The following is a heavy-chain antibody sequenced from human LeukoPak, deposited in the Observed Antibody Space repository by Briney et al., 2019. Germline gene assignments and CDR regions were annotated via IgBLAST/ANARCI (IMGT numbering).Heavy chain of an antibody. J-gene: IGHJ3*02. D-gene: IGHD3-22*01. V-gene: IGHV1-69*04. CDR2: IIPILGIA. CDR3: ARVPLYYYDSSGSWGAFDI. Sequence: GASVKVSSKASGYTFSSYDINWVRQAPGQGLEWMGRIIPILGIANYAQKFQGRVTITADKSTSTAYMELSSLRSEDTAVYYCARVPLYYYDSSGSWGAFDIWGQGTMVTVSS. CDR1: GYTFSSYD.